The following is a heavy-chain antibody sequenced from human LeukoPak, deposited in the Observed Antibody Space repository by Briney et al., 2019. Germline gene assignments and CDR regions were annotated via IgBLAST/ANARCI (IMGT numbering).Heavy chain of an antibody. J-gene: IGHJ4*02. CDR1: GITLSNYG. D-gene: IGHD3/OR15-3a*01. CDR3: AKRGVVIRVILVGFHKEAYYFES. V-gene: IGHV3-23*01. CDR2: ISDSGGST. Sequence: SGGSLRLSCAVSGITLSNYGMSWVRQAPGEGLEWVAGISDSGGSTKYADSVKGRFTIARDNRKNTLHLQMNSLRAEDTAVYFCAKRGVVIRVILVGFHKEAYYFESWGQGALVTVSS.